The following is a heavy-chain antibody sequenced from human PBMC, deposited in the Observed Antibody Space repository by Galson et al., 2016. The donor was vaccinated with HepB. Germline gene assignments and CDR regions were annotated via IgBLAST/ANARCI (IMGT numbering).Heavy chain of an antibody. CDR1: GGTFGSYG. J-gene: IGHJ5*02. V-gene: IGHV1-69*13. D-gene: IGHD3-3*01. CDR3: ARDDDFWRFDP. Sequence: SVKVSCKASGGTFGSYGISWVRQAPGQGLEWMGGIIPIFGTANYAQEFQGRVTITADESTSTAYMELSSLGSEGTAVYYCARDDDFWRFDPWGQGTLVTVSS. CDR2: IIPIFGTA.